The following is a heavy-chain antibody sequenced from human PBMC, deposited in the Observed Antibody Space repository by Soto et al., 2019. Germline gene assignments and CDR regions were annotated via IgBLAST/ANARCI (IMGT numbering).Heavy chain of an antibody. Sequence: SETLSLTCTVSGGSISSSSYYWGWIRQPPGKGLEWIGSIYYSGSTYYNPSLKSRVTISVDTSKNQFSLKLSSVTAADTAVYYCARHGRERVYYGMDVWGQGTTVTVSS. J-gene: IGHJ6*02. CDR2: IYYSGST. D-gene: IGHD1-26*01. CDR3: ARHGRERVYYGMDV. V-gene: IGHV4-39*01. CDR1: GGSISSSSYY.